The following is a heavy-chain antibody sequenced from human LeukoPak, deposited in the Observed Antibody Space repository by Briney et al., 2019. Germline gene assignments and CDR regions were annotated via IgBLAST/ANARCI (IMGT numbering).Heavy chain of an antibody. V-gene: IGHV3-23*01. Sequence: PGGSLRLSCTASGFTFSSYAMSWVRQAPGKGLEWVSAISGSGGSTYYADSVKGRFTISRDNSKNTLYLQMNSLRAEDTAVYYCAKSRSVPVIHPDAFDIWGQGTMVTVSS. CDR3: AKSRSVPVIHPDAFDI. J-gene: IGHJ3*02. CDR2: ISGSGGST. D-gene: IGHD3-22*01. CDR1: GFTFSSYA.